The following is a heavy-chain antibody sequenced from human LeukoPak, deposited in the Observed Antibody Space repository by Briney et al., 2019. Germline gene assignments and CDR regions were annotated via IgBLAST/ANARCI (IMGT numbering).Heavy chain of an antibody. D-gene: IGHD2-2*01. CDR3: ARSAVPAAMVALGYYYYYMDV. CDR2: IKQDGSEK. CDR1: GFTFSSYW. J-gene: IGHJ6*03. Sequence: PGGSLRLSCAASGFTFSSYWMSWVRQAPGKGLEWVANIKQDGSEKYYVDSVKGRFTISRDNAKNSLYLQMNSLRAEDTAVYYCARSAVPAAMVALGYYYYYMDVWGKGTTVTISS. V-gene: IGHV3-7*01.